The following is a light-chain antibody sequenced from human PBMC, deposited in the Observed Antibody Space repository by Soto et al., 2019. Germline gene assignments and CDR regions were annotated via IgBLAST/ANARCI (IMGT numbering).Light chain of an antibody. CDR2: TTS. J-gene: IGKJ1*01. CDR3: QQSYSRPRT. V-gene: IGKV1-39*01. Sequence: DIQMTHSPSSLSAYVGDRVTITCLASQSISSYLNWYQQKPGKAPNLLMYTTSSLETGVPPRFSGSGSGTDFTLTISSLQPEDFATYFCQQSYSRPRTFGQGTKVDIK. CDR1: QSISSY.